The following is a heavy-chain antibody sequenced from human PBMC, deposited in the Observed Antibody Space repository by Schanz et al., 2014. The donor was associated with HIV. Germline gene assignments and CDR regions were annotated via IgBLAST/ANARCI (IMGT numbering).Heavy chain of an antibody. CDR3: ATDGGLERAFGF. V-gene: IGHV3-23*04. CDR1: GFTFSSLG. Sequence: VQLVESGGGVVQPGRSLRLSCAASGFTFSSLGMSWVRQAPGEGLEWVSGISEFGGSALYADSVKGRFTISRDISQNTVYLQMNSLRGEDTAVYYCATDGGLERAFGFWGQGTLVSVSS. D-gene: IGHD1-1*01. J-gene: IGHJ4*02. CDR2: ISEFGGSA.